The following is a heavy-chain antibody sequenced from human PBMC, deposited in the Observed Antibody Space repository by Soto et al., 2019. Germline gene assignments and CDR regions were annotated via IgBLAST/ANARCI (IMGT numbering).Heavy chain of an antibody. V-gene: IGHV3-30*18. D-gene: IGHD3-10*01. Sequence: GGSLRLSCAASGFTFSSYGMHWVRQAPGKGLEWVAVISYDGSNKYYADSVKGRFTISRDNSKNTLYLQMNSLRAEDTAVYYCAKDTSIGKVLLWFGELYYGMDVWGQGTTVTVSS. J-gene: IGHJ6*02. CDR2: ISYDGSNK. CDR1: GFTFSSYG. CDR3: AKDTSIGKVLLWFGELYYGMDV.